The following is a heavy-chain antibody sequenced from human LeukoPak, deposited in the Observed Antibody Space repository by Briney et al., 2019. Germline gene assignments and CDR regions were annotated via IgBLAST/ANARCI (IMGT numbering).Heavy chain of an antibody. D-gene: IGHD2-15*01. CDR3: AREQAATPDY. CDR2: INHSGST. CDR1: GGSFSGYY. Sequence: PSETLSLTCAVYGGSFSGYYWSWIRQPPGKGLEWIGEINHSGSTYYNPSLKSRVTISVDTSKNQFSLKLSSVTAADTAVYYCAREQAATPDYWGQGTLVTVSS. V-gene: IGHV4-34*01. J-gene: IGHJ4*02.